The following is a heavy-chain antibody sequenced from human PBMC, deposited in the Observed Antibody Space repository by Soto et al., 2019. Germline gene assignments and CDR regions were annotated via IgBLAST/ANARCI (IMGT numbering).Heavy chain of an antibody. CDR1: GFTVSSNY. V-gene: IGHV3-53*01. Sequence: GGSLRLSCAASGFTVSSNYMSWVRQAPGKGLEWVSVIYSGGSTYYADSVKGRFTISRDNSKNTLYLQMNSLRAEDTAVYYCARDHSPLDSPTEYYYYGMDVWGQGTTVTVS. D-gene: IGHD2-21*01. J-gene: IGHJ6*02. CDR3: ARDHSPLDSPTEYYYYGMDV. CDR2: IYSGGST.